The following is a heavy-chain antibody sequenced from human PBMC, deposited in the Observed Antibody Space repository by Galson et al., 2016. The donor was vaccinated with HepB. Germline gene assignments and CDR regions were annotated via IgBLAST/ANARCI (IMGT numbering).Heavy chain of an antibody. J-gene: IGHJ6*02. V-gene: IGHV3-30-3*01. CDR1: GFTFSTYA. D-gene: IGHD5-24*01. Sequence: LRLSCAASGFTFSTYAMHWVRQAPGKGLEWVAVISYDGSHKHYRDSVKGRFTISRDNSKNTLYLQMNSLRREDTAVYYCARPRRWPQYYYGLDVWGQGTTFTVAS. CDR3: ARPRRWPQYYYGLDV. CDR2: ISYDGSHK.